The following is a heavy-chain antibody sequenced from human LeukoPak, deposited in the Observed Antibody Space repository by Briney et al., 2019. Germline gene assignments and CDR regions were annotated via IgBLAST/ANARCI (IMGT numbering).Heavy chain of an antibody. V-gene: IGHV4-61*01. Sequence: PSEPLSLTCTVPGGSISSSSYYWSWIRQPPGKGLEWIGFIYDSGSTNYNSSLKSRVTISVDTSKNQFSLKLSSVTAADTAVYYCARGGIIVGVDYWGLGTLVTVSS. CDR3: ARGGIIVGVDY. CDR1: GGSISSSSYY. D-gene: IGHD1-26*01. CDR2: IYDSGST. J-gene: IGHJ4*02.